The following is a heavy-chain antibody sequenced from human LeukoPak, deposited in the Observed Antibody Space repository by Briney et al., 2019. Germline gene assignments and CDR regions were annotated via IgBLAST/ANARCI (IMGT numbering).Heavy chain of an antibody. Sequence: GGSLRLSCAASGFTVSNYYMSWVRQAPGKGLEWVSDIYTDDRTYYADSVKGRFTISRDDSKNMLFLQMDSLRVEDTAVYYCARDRAAADPWGQGTLVTVSS. D-gene: IGHD6-13*01. J-gene: IGHJ5*02. V-gene: IGHV3-53*01. CDR3: ARDRAAADP. CDR1: GFTVSNYY. CDR2: IYTDDRT.